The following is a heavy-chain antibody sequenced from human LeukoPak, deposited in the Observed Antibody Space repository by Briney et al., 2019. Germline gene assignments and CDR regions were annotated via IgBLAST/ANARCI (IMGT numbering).Heavy chain of an antibody. D-gene: IGHD6-13*01. V-gene: IGHV4-59*01. CDR2: IYYSGST. CDR1: GGSISSYY. Sequence: SETLSLTCTVSGGSISSYYWSWIRQPPGKGLDWIGYIYYSGSTNYNPSLKSRVTISVDTSKNQFSLKLSSVTAADMAVYYCATDYYSSTWPYFDYWGQGALVTVSS. J-gene: IGHJ4*02. CDR3: ATDYYSSTWPYFDY.